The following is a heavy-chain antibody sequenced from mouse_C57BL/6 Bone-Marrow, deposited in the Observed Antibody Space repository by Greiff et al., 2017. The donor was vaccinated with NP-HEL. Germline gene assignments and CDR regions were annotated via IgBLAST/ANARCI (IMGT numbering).Heavy chain of an antibody. CDR2: INPSSGYT. CDR1: GYTFTSYT. J-gene: IGHJ3*01. Sequence: VQLHQSGAELARPGASVKMSCKASGYTFTSYTMHWVKQRPGQGLEWIGYINPSSGYTKYNQKFKDKATLTADKSSSTAYMQLSSLTSEDSAVYYCARYGPWFAYWGQGTLVTVSA. D-gene: IGHD1-1*02. V-gene: IGHV1-4*01. CDR3: ARYGPWFAY.